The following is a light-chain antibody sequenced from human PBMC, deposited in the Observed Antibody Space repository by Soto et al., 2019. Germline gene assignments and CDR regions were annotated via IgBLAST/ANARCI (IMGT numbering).Light chain of an antibody. Sequence: EIVLTQSPASLSLSPGERATLSCRASQSVNSKLAWYQQKPGQAPRLLIYGASTRATGIPARFSGSGSGTEFTLTISSLQSGDFAVYYCQQYNNWPPITFGQGTRLEIK. V-gene: IGKV3-15*01. CDR2: GAS. J-gene: IGKJ5*01. CDR1: QSVNSK. CDR3: QQYNNWPPIT.